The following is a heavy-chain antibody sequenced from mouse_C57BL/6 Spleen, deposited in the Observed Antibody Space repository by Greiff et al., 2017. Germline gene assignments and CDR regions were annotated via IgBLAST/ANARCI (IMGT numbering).Heavy chain of an antibody. Sequence: EVMLVESGGGLVKPGGSLKLSCAASGFTFSSYTMSWVRQTPEKRLEWVATISGGGGNTYYPDSVKGRFTISRDNAKNTLYLKMSSLRSEDTALYYCARIVAQYFDVWGTGTTVTVSS. V-gene: IGHV5-9*01. CDR2: ISGGGGNT. D-gene: IGHD1-1*01. CDR1: GFTFSSYT. CDR3: ARIVAQYFDV. J-gene: IGHJ1*03.